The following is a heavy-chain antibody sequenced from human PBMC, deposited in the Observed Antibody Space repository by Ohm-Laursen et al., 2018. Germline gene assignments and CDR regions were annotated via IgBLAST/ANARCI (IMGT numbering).Heavy chain of an antibody. CDR2: IYYSGST. CDR1: GGSISSGGYY. V-gene: IGHV4-61*08. J-gene: IGHJ4*02. Sequence: SETLSLTCTVSGGSISSGGYYWSWIRQHPGKGLEWIGYIYYSGSTKYNPSLESRVTISLDTSRNQFSLRLTSLTAADTAVYYCARNFNWENPYNFAYWGQGILVTVSS. CDR3: ARNFNWENPYNFAY. D-gene: IGHD3-9*01.